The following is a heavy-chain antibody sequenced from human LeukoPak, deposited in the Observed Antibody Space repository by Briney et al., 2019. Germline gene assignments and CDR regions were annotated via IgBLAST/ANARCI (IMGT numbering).Heavy chain of an antibody. D-gene: IGHD3-3*01. CDR1: GGTFSSYA. Sequence: SVKVSCKASGGTFSSYAISWVRQAPGQGLEWMGGIIPIFGTANYAQKFQGRVTITADESTSAAYMELSSLRSEDTAVYYCARDPCQVGGLCLWSGYSGFDYWGQGTLVTVSS. CDR2: IIPIFGTA. J-gene: IGHJ4*02. V-gene: IGHV1-69*13. CDR3: ARDPCQVGGLCLWSGYSGFDY.